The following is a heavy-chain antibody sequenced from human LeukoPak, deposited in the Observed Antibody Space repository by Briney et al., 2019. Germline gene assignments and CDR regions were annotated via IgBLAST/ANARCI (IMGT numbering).Heavy chain of an antibody. V-gene: IGHV3-53*01. D-gene: IGHD4-17*01. Sequence: GGSLRLSCTVSGFTVSSNSMSWVRQAPGKGLEWVSFIYSGGNTLYSDSVKGRFTISRDNSRNTLYLQMNSLRAEDTAVYYCARRAGEYSHPYDYWGQGTLVTVSS. CDR2: IYSGGNT. CDR3: ARRAGEYSHPYDY. J-gene: IGHJ4*02. CDR1: GFTVSSNS.